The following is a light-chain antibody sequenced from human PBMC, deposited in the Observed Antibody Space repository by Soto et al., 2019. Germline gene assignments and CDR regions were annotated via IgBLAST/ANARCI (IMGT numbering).Light chain of an antibody. CDR2: DAS. J-gene: IGKJ2*01. CDR1: QSVSNY. V-gene: IGKV3-11*01. CDR3: QQRSNWPPGFT. Sequence: EIVLTQSPATLSLSPGERATLSCRASQSVSNYLAWYQQNPGQAPRLLIYDASSRATGIPARFSGSGSGTDFTLTISSLEPEDFAVYCCQQRSNWPPGFTFGQGTKLEIK.